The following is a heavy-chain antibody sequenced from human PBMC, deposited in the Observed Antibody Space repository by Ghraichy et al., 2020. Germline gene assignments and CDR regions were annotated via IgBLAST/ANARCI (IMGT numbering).Heavy chain of an antibody. CDR3: ARERTDYASSGYNYGCAFDI. J-gene: IGHJ3*02. V-gene: IGHV3-33*01. Sequence: GGSLRLSCAASGFTFSSYGMHWVRQAPGKGLEWVAVIWYDGSDKYYADSVKGRFTISRDNSKNTLYLQMNSLRAEDTAVSYCARERTDYASSGYNYGCAFDIWGPGTFVSFSS. D-gene: IGHD3-22*01. CDR2: IWYDGSDK. CDR1: GFTFSSYG.